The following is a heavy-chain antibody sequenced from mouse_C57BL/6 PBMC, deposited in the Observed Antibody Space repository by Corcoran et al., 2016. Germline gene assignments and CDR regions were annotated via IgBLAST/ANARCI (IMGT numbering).Heavy chain of an antibody. CDR1: GYSITSGYY. CDR3: ARDKDC. J-gene: IGHJ2*01. Sequence: DVQLQESGPGLVTPSQFLSLTCSVTGYSITSGYYWNWIRQFPGNKLEWMGYISYDGSNNYNPSLKNRISITRDTSKNQFFLKLNSVTTEDTATYYCARDKDCWGQGTTLTVSS. V-gene: IGHV3-6*01. CDR2: ISYDGSN.